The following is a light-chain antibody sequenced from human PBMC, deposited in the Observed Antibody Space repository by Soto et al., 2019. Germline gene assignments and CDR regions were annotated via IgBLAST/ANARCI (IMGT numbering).Light chain of an antibody. Sequence: EIVLTQSPGTLSLSPGERATLSCRASQSISSSYLGWYQQKPGQAPRLLIYGASNRSTGIPDRFSGSGSGTDFTLTITRLEPEDFAVYYCQQYGGSFTFGGGTKV. V-gene: IGKV3-20*01. J-gene: IGKJ4*01. CDR1: QSISSSY. CDR2: GAS. CDR3: QQYGGSFT.